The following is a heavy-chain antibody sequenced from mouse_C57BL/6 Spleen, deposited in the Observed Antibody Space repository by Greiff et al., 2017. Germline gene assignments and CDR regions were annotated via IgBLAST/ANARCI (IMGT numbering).Heavy chain of an antibody. V-gene: IGHV1-82*01. CDR2: IYPGDGDT. CDR1: GYAFSSSW. Sequence: QVQLQQSGPELVKPGASVKISCKASGYAFSSSWMNWVKQRPGKGLEWIGRIYPGDGDTNYNGKFKGKATLTADKSSSTAYMQLSSLTSEDSAVYFCAREGGSSGYGWFAYWGQGTLVTVSA. J-gene: IGHJ3*01. D-gene: IGHD3-2*02. CDR3: AREGGSSGYGWFAY.